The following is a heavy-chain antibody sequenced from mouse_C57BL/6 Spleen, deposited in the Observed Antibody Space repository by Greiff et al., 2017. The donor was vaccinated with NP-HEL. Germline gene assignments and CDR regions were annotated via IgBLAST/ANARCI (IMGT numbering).Heavy chain of an antibody. CDR2: IYPGDGDT. D-gene: IGHD1-1*01. V-gene: IGHV1-82*01. CDR1: GYAFSSSW. J-gene: IGHJ2*01. CDR3: ARRDYYGSCDY. Sequence: VQLQESGPELVKPGASVKISCKASGYAFSSSWMNWVKQRPGKGLEWIGRIYPGDGDTNYNGKFKGKATLTADKSSSTAYMQLSSLTSEDSAVYFCARRDYYGSCDYWGQGTTLTVSS.